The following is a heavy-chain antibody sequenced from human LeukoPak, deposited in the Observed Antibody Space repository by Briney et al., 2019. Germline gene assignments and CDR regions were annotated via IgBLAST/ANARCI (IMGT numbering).Heavy chain of an antibody. CDR1: GFTVSSNY. V-gene: IGHV3-66*02. Sequence: GGSLRLSCAASGFTVSSNYMSWVRQAPGKGLEWVLVIYSGGSTYYAASVKGRFTISRDNSKNTLFLQMNGLGAEDTPVFNFARVPPYCGSHYWYYYYYYMDVWGKGTTVTVSS. D-gene: IGHD1-26*01. CDR3: ARVPPYCGSHYWYYYYYYMDV. CDR2: IYSGGST. J-gene: IGHJ6*03.